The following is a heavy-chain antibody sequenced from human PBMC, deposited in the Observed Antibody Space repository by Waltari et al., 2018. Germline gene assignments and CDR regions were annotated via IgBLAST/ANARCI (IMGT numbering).Heavy chain of an antibody. Sequence: EVQRLESGGGVVQPGGSLRLSGAACGCSFRSYARSWVRQAPGKGLECVSAISGSGCSTYYADSVKGRFTISRDTSKNTLYLQMNSLRAEDTAVYYCAKDPIVVVTAIFDYWGQGTLVTVSS. CDR3: AKDPIVVVTAIFDY. J-gene: IGHJ4*02. V-gene: IGHV3-23*01. CDR2: ISGSGCST. CDR1: GCSFRSYA. D-gene: IGHD2-21*02.